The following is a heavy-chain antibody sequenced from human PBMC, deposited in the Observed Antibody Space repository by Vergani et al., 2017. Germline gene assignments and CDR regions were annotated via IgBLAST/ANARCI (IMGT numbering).Heavy chain of an antibody. D-gene: IGHD6-13*01. V-gene: IGHV3-30*02. Sequence: QVQLVESGGGVVQPGGSLRLSCAASGFTFSSYGMHWVRQAPGKGLEWVAFIRYDGSNKYYADSVKGRFTISRDNSKNTLYLQMNSLRAEDTAVYYCAKELRAAACPFFYWGQGTLVTVSS. CDR1: GFTFSSYG. J-gene: IGHJ4*02. CDR3: AKELRAAACPFFY. CDR2: IRYDGSNK.